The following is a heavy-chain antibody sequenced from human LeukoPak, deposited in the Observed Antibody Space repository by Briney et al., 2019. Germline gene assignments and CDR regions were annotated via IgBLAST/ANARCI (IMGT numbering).Heavy chain of an antibody. CDR3: GKATGALRPWDF. D-gene: IGHD1-14*01. CDR1: GFNVSSNY. V-gene: IGHV3-66*01. J-gene: IGHJ4*02. Sequence: GGSLRLSCAVSGFNVSSNYMSWVRQPPGKGLEWVSIIYTGGTTYLADSVKGRFTVSRDNSKNTLYLQMNSLRAEDTAVYYCGKATGALRPWDFWGQGTLVTVSS. CDR2: IYTGGTT.